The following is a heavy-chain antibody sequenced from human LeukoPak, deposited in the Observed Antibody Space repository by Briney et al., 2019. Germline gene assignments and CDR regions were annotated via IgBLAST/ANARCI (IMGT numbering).Heavy chain of an antibody. CDR1: GFTFDDYG. D-gene: IGHD5-12*01. Sequence: PGGSLRLSCAASGFTFDDYGMSWVRQAPGKGLEWVSGINWNGGSTGYADSVKGRFTISRDNSKNTLYLQMNSLRAEDTAVYYCARDLSGYANDYWGQGTLVTVSS. CDR2: INWNGGST. J-gene: IGHJ4*02. V-gene: IGHV3-20*04. CDR3: ARDLSGYANDY.